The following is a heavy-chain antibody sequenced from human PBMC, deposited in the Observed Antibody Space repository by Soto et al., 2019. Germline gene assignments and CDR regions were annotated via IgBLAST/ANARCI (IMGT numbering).Heavy chain of an antibody. V-gene: IGHV1-69*02. CDR1: GDTFSFYT. J-gene: IGHJ4*02. CDR3: ATSYGSGYRAFDY. D-gene: IGHD3-10*01. Sequence: QVQMVQSGAEVKKPGSSVKVSCKASGDTFSFYTINWVRQAPGLGLEWMGRVNPILSMSNYAQKLQGRVTMTADKSTSTAYMELRSLRSEETAFYYCATSYGSGYRAFDYWGQGALVTVSS. CDR2: VNPILSMS.